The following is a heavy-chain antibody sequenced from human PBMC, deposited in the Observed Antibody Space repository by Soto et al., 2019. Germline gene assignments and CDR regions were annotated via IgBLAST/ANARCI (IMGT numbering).Heavy chain of an antibody. CDR1: GYTFTSYG. D-gene: IGHD3-9*01. V-gene: IGHV1-18*01. CDR3: ARDFNDILTGSRGPYYYGMDV. CDR2: ISAYNGNT. Sequence: ASVKVSCKASGYTFTSYGISWVRQAPGQGLEWMGWISAYNGNTNYAQKLQGRVTMTTGTSTSTAYMELRSLRSDDTAVYYCARDFNDILTGSRGPYYYGMDVWGQGTTVTVSS. J-gene: IGHJ6*02.